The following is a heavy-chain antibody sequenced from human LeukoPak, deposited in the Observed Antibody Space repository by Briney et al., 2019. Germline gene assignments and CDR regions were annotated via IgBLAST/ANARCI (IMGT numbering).Heavy chain of an antibody. V-gene: IGHV3-9*01. CDR3: ANRPGAT. CDR2: ISWNSGSI. CDR1: GFTFDDYA. J-gene: IGHJ4*02. Sequence: PGRSLRLSCAASGFTFDDYAMHWVRQTPGKGLEWVSGISWNSGSIGYADSVKGRFTISRDNSKNTLYLQMNSLRAEDTAVYYCANRPGATWGQGTLVTVSS. D-gene: IGHD1-26*01.